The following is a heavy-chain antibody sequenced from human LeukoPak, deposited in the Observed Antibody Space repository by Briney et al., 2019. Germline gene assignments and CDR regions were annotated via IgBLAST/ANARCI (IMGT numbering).Heavy chain of an antibody. Sequence: GGSLRLSCAASGFTFSSYEMNWVRQAPGKGLEWVSYISSSGSTIYYADSVKGRSTISRDNAKNSLYLQMNSLRAEDTAVYYCARVNLPYYYYMDVWGKGTTVTISS. V-gene: IGHV3-48*03. CDR1: GFTFSSYE. J-gene: IGHJ6*03. CDR2: ISSSGSTI. CDR3: ARVNLPYYYYMDV. D-gene: IGHD1-14*01.